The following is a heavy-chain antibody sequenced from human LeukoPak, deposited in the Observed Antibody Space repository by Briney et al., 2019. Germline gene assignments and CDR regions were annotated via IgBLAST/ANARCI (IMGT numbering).Heavy chain of an antibody. CDR1: GYTFTGYY. CDR2: INPSSGGT. CDR3: ARGETVATDQAAPDY. Sequence: ASVKVSCKASGYTFTGYYMHWVRQAPGQGLEWMGWINPSSGGTNYAQKFQGRVTMTRDTSISTAYMELSRLRSDDTAVYYCARGETVATDQAAPDYWGQGTLVTVSS. D-gene: IGHD5-12*01. V-gene: IGHV1-2*02. J-gene: IGHJ4*02.